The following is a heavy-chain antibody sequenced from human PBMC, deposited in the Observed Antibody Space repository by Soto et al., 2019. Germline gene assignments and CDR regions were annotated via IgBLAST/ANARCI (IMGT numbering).Heavy chain of an antibody. D-gene: IGHD6-13*01. Sequence: ETLSLTCTVSGGSISTDYWSWIRQPPGKRLEYIGFIYNGGSPNYSPSLESRVSISPDTSKNQFTLTLSSVTAADTAVYYCAKIPNSSSWYLDAFDIWGQGTMVTVSS. J-gene: IGHJ3*02. CDR1: GGSISTDY. V-gene: IGHV4-59*01. CDR2: IYNGGSP. CDR3: AKIPNSSSWYLDAFDI.